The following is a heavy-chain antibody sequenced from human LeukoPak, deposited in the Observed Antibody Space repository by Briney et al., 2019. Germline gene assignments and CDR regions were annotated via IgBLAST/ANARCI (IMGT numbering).Heavy chain of an antibody. CDR1: GGSISSFY. CDR3: ARDEAVGDYSHDAFDI. CDR2: IYTSGST. J-gene: IGHJ3*02. V-gene: IGHV4-4*07. D-gene: IGHD2-15*01. Sequence: SETLSLTCTVSGGSISSFYWSWIRQPAGKGLEWIGRIYTSGSTYYNPSLKSRVTISVDTSKNQFSLKLSSVTAADTAVYYCARDEAVGDYSHDAFDIWGQGTMVTVSS.